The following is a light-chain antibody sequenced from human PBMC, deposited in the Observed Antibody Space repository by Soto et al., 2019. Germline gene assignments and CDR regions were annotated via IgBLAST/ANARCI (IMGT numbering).Light chain of an antibody. V-gene: IGKV4-1*01. J-gene: IGKJ1*01. CDR3: HQYYDTPWT. CDR2: WAS. Sequence: DIVMTQSPDSLAVSLGERATINCKSSQSVLYSSNNKNYLAWYEQKPGQPPKLLIYWASTRESGVPDRFSGSGSGTDFTLTISNLQAEDVAVYYCHQYYDTPWTFGQGTKVEIK. CDR1: QSVLYSSNNKNY.